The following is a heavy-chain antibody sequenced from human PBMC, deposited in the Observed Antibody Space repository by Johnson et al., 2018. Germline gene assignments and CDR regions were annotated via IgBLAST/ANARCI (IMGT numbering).Heavy chain of an antibody. J-gene: IGHJ6*02. CDR1: GFTFSSYS. CDR2: ISSSSSYI. D-gene: IGHD1-26*01. CDR3: ARTVGATSAYYYGMDV. V-gene: IGHV3-21*01. Sequence: EVQLLESGGGLVKPGGSLRLSCAASGFTFSSYSMNWVRQAPGKGLEWVSSISSSSSYIYYADSVKGRFTISRDNAKNSLYLQMNSRGAEDTAVYYCARTVGATSAYYYGMDVWGQGTTVTVSS.